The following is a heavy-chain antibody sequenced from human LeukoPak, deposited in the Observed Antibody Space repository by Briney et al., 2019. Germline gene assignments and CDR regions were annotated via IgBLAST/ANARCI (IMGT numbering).Heavy chain of an antibody. V-gene: IGHV3-9*01. Sequence: GGSLRLSCAASGITFDDYAMHWVRQAPGKGLEWVSGISWNSGSIGYADSVKGRFTISRDNAKNSLYLQMNSLRAEDTALYYCAKDIEDCSGGSCPGPLYYYYGMDVWGQGTTVTVSS. CDR1: GITFDDYA. D-gene: IGHD2-15*01. J-gene: IGHJ6*02. CDR3: AKDIEDCSGGSCPGPLYYYYGMDV. CDR2: ISWNSGSI.